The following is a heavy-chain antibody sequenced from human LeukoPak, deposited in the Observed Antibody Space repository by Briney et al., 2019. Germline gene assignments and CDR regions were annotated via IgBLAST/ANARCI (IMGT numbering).Heavy chain of an antibody. J-gene: IGHJ4*02. CDR3: ARGRGGYYDFWSGYYHEKDYFDY. V-gene: IGHV1-8*01. D-gene: IGHD3-3*01. CDR2: MNPNSGNT. Sequence: ASVKVSCKASGYTFTSYDINWVRQATGQGLEWMGWMNPNSGNTGYAQKFQGRVTMTRNTSISTAYMELSSLRSEVTAVYYCARGRGGYYDFWSGYYHEKDYFDYWGQGTLVTVSS. CDR1: GYTFTSYD.